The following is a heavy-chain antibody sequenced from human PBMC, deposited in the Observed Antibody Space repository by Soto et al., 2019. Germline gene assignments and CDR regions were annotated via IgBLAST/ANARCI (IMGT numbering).Heavy chain of an antibody. D-gene: IGHD3-10*01. CDR2: ISSSGSYI. CDR1: GFTFGSYS. Sequence: EEQLVESGGALVKPGGSLRLSCAASGFTFGSYSMNWVRQAPGKGLEWVSSISSSGSYIYYADSVKGRFTISRDNAKNSLSLQMNSLRAEDTAVYYCARDLRVCVIKSCHASGYYYYGMNVWGQGTTVTVSS. V-gene: IGHV3-21*01. CDR3: ARDLRVCVIKSCHASGYYYYGMNV. J-gene: IGHJ6*02.